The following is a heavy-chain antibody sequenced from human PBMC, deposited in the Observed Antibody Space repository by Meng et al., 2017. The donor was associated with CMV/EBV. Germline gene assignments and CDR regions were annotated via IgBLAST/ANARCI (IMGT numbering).Heavy chain of an antibody. J-gene: IGHJ3*02. CDR3: ARYYYGSGSYSGAFDI. D-gene: IGHD3-10*01. CDR1: GFTFSSYS. V-gene: IGHV3-21*01. Sequence: GGSLRLSCAASGFTFSSYSMNWVHQAPGKGLEWVSSISSSSSYIYYADSVKGRFTISRDNAKNSLYLQMNSLRAEDTAVYYCARYYYGSGSYSGAFDIWGQGTMVTVSS. CDR2: ISSSSSYI.